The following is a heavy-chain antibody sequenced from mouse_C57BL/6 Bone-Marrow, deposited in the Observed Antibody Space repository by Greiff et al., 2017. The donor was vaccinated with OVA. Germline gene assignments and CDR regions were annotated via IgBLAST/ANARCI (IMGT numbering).Heavy chain of an antibody. V-gene: IGHV1-7*01. D-gene: IGHD2-3*01. CDR2: INPSSGYT. CDR1: GYTFTSYW. Sequence: QVQLQQSGAELAKPGAPVKLSCKAPGYTFTSYWMHWVKQRPGQGLEWIGYINPSSGYTKYNQKFKDKATLTADKSSSTAYMQLSSLSYEDSVVYYYASLCPFDYWGQGTTLTVSS. J-gene: IGHJ2*01. CDR3: ASLCPFDY.